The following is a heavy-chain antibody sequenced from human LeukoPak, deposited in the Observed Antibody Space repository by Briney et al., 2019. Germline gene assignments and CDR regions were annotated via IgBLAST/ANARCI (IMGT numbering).Heavy chain of an antibody. D-gene: IGHD2-21*02. CDR2: LNSDGSSK. V-gene: IGHV3-74*01. CDR1: GFTFSSYW. Sequence: PGGSLRLSCAASGFTFSSYWVHWVRQAPGKGLVWVSPLNSDGSSKSYADSVKGRFTISRDSAKNTLSLQMKSLRAEDTAVYYGARTDETAPADDVQHWGQGTLVTVSS. J-gene: IGHJ1*01. CDR3: ARTDETAPADDVQH.